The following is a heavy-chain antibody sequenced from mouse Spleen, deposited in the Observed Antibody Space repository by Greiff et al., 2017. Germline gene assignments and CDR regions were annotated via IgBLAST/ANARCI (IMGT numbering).Heavy chain of an antibody. CDR2: ISNGGGGT. CDR3: ARERSNYYTMDY. CDR1: GFTFSDYY. D-gene: IGHD2-5*01. V-gene: IGHV5-12*02. J-gene: IGHJ4*01. Sequence: EVKLQESGGGLVQPGGSLKLSCATSGFTFSDYYMYWVRQTPEKRLEWVAYISNGGGGTYYLDTVKGRFTISRDNAENTLYLQMSRLKSEDTAMYYCARERSNYYTMDYWGQGTSVTVSS.